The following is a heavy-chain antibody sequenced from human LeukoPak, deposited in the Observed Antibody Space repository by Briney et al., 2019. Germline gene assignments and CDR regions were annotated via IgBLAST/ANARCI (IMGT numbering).Heavy chain of an antibody. D-gene: IGHD2-2*01. V-gene: IGHV3-23*01. CDR2: FSGSGGST. CDR3: AKVFCTSISCPFDY. CDR1: GFPLSNYA. Sequence: GGSLRLSCAASGFPLSNYAMSWVRQTPGKGLERLSAFSGSGGSTYYEDSVKGRFTISRDNSKNTLYLQMNSLRAEDTAVYYCAKVFCTSISCPFDYWGQGTLVTVSS. J-gene: IGHJ4*02.